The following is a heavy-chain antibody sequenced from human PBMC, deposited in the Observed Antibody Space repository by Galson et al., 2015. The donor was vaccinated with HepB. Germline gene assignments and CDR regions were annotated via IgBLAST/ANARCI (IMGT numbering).Heavy chain of an antibody. CDR3: VAEKASGSYLADY. CDR2: IKPDNGDT. J-gene: IGHJ4*02. CDR1: GYTFTAYL. D-gene: IGHD1-26*01. Sequence: SVKVSCKASGYTFTAYLIHWVRQAPGQGLEWMGWIKPDNGDTNYAQKFQGRVTMTRDTSVSTAYMELSWLTSDDTAVHFCVAEKASGSYLADYWGQGTLVTVSS. V-gene: IGHV1-2*02.